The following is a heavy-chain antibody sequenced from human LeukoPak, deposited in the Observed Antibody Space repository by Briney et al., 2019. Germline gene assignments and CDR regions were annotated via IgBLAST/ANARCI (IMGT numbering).Heavy chain of an antibody. Sequence: PSETLSLTCTVFGGSISSYYWSWTRQPAGKGLEWIGRMYTSGSTNYSPSLKSRVTMSVDTSKNQFSLKLSPVTAADTAVYYCARDTGYYFGSGNYLYYFDYWGQGTLVTVSS. V-gene: IGHV4-4*07. CDR2: MYTSGST. CDR3: ARDTGYYFGSGNYLYYFDY. D-gene: IGHD3-10*01. CDR1: GGSISSYY. J-gene: IGHJ4*02.